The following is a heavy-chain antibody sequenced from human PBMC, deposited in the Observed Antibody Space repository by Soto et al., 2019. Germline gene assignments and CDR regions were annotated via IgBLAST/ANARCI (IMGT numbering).Heavy chain of an antibody. V-gene: IGHV1-69*05. CDR1: GGTFSSYA. J-gene: IGHJ6*02. Sequence: QVQLVQSGAEVRKPGSSVKVSCQTSGGTFSSYAISWVRQAPGQGLEWMGGIITVFGRRDYAQKFQGRVTXXXXXXXXXXXXXXXXXXXXXXXXXXXXXXXXXXXXXXXXXXYYYGMDVXGQGTTXT. CDR3: XXXXXXXXXXXXXXXYYYGMDV. CDR2: IITVFGRR.